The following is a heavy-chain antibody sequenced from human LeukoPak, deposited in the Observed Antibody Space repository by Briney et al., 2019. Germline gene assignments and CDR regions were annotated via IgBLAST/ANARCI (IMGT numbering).Heavy chain of an antibody. Sequence: GGSLRLSCAASGFTFSSYSMKWVRQAPGKGLEWVSTVSGPGDNTYYADSVKGRFTISRDNSKNTVYLQMNSLRAGDTAVYYCAREATSSSGWYIDYWGQGTLVTVSS. V-gene: IGHV3-23*01. CDR2: VSGPGDNT. D-gene: IGHD6-25*01. CDR3: AREATSSSGWYIDY. J-gene: IGHJ4*02. CDR1: GFTFSSYS.